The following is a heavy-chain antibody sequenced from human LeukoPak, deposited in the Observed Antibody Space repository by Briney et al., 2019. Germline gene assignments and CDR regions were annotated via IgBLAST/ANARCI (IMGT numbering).Heavy chain of an antibody. V-gene: IGHV5-51*01. CDR3: ARPYDSSGYYNDAFDI. J-gene: IGHJ3*02. D-gene: IGHD3-22*01. CDR2: IYPGDSDT. CDR1: GYSFTSYW. Sequence: GGSLRLSCKGSGYSFTSYWIGWVRQMPGKGLEWMGIIYPGDSDTRYSPSFQGQVTISADKSISTAYLQWSSLKASDTAMYYCARPYDSSGYYNDAFDIWGQGTMVTVSS.